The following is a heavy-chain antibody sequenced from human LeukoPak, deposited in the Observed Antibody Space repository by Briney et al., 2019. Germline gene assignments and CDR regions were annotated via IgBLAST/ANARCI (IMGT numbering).Heavy chain of an antibody. CDR3: AKDRVPDVHRAFGV. J-gene: IGHJ3*01. V-gene: IGHV3-30*02. CDR1: GFTFSSFG. Sequence: PGGSLTLSCAASGFTFSSFGMQWVRQAPGKGLEWVAFIDYDVSNKHHRDSVKGRFTISRDNSKNTLYLQMNSLRAEDTAVYYCAKDRVPDVHRAFGVWGRGTMVTVSS. CDR2: IDYDVSNK. D-gene: IGHD3-10*01.